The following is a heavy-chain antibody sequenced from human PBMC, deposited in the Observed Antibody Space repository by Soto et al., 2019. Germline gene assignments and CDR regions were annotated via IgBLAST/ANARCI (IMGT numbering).Heavy chain of an antibody. Sequence: PGGSLRLSCVASGFSFSDSWMDWVRQAPGKGPEWVANINPGGSEKNYVDSVKGRFTISRDNAKNSLFLQMNSLRVEDTAVYYCAKDPPSERMQPDYGMDVWGQGTTVTVSS. V-gene: IGHV3-7*03. J-gene: IGHJ6*02. CDR3: AKDPPSERMQPDYGMDV. D-gene: IGHD6-13*01. CDR1: GFSFSDSW. CDR2: INPGGSEK.